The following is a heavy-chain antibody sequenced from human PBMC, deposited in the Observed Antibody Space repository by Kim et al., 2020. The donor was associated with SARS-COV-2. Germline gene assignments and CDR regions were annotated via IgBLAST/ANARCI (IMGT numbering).Heavy chain of an antibody. V-gene: IGHV1-69*13. CDR1: GGTFSSYA. CDR2: IIPIFGTA. D-gene: IGHD1-26*01. J-gene: IGHJ4*02. CDR3: ARWAPPRQNSGSYLEGFDY. Sequence: SVKVSCKASGGTFSSYAISWVRQAPGQGLEWMGGIIPIFGTANYAQKFQGRVTITADESTSTAYMELSSLRSEDTAVYYCARWAPPRQNSGSYLEGFDYWGQGTLVTVSS.